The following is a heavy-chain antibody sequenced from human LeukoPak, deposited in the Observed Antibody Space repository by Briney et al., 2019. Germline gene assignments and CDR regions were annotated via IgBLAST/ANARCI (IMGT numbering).Heavy chain of an antibody. CDR2: ISASGDST. CDR1: GFTLSSYA. V-gene: IGHV3-23*01. Sequence: GGSLRLSCAASGFTLSSYAMSWVRQAPGKGLEWVSGISASGDSTYYADSVKGRFTISRDNSKNTLYLQMNSLRAEDTAVYYCAKDLEYSYGYFDYWGQGTLVTVSS. CDR3: AKDLEYSYGYFDY. J-gene: IGHJ4*02. D-gene: IGHD5-18*01.